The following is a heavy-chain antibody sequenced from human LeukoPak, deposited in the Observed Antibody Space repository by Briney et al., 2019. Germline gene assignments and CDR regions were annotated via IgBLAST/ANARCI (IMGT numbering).Heavy chain of an antibody. D-gene: IGHD3-10*01. V-gene: IGHV3-48*01. CDR3: ATVAGQPPMVRGVSPHEWWFDP. Sequence: GGSLRLSCAASGFTFSSYSMNWVRQAPGKGLEWVSYISSSSSTIYYADSVKGRFTISRDNAKNSLYLQMNSLRAEDTAVYYCATVAGQPPMVRGVSPHEWWFDPWGQGTLVTVSS. J-gene: IGHJ5*02. CDR2: ISSSSSTI. CDR1: GFTFSSYS.